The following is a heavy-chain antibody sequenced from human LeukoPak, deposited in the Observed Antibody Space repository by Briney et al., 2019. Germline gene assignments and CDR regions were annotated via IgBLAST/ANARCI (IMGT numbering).Heavy chain of an antibody. CDR3: EKNSPDFWSGYYTMGQGPMDV. V-gene: IGHV3-23*01. Sequence: PGGSLRLSCAASGFTFSSYAMSRVRQAPGKGLEWVSAISGSGGSTYYADSVKGRFTISRDNSKNTLYLQMNSLRAEDTAVYYCEKNSPDFWSGYYTMGQGPMDVWGKGTTVTVSS. CDR2: ISGSGGST. D-gene: IGHD3-3*01. J-gene: IGHJ6*04. CDR1: GFTFSSYA.